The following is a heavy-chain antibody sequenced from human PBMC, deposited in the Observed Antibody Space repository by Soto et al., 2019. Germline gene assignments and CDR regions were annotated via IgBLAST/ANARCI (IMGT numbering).Heavy chain of an antibody. Sequence: SETLSLTCTVSGYFIGTGYYWGWIRQPPGKGLEWIGNIFHSGSTYYNPSLSGRVTILLDTSKNQFSLKLTSVTAADTAVFYCASGLEWYGNDYWGQGTLVTVYS. D-gene: IGHD3-3*01. CDR2: IFHSGST. CDR3: ASGLEWYGNDY. CDR1: GYFIGTGYY. J-gene: IGHJ4*02. V-gene: IGHV4-38-2*02.